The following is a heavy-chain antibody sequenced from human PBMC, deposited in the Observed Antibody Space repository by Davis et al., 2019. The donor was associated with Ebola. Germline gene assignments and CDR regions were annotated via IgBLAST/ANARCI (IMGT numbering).Heavy chain of an antibody. CDR1: GFIFSSYE. Sequence: GESLKISCAASGFIFSSYEMTWVRQAPGKGLEWVAAIKHDGSTKYYLDSVKGRFTISRDNAKNSLYLQMNSLRAEDTAVYYCARDRGHCSYDSWGQGTLVTVSS. V-gene: IGHV3-7*01. D-gene: IGHD3-16*01. J-gene: IGHJ5*02. CDR2: IKHDGSTK. CDR3: ARDRGHCSYDS.